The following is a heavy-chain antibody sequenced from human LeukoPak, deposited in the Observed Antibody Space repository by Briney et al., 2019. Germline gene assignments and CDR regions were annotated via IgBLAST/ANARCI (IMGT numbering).Heavy chain of an antibody. CDR3: ARDRVGATSDAFDI. CDR2: INSDGSST. CDR1: GFTFNNAW. V-gene: IGHV3-74*01. Sequence: RPGGSLRLSCAASGFTFNNAWMNWVRQAPGKGLVWVSRINSDGSSTSYADSVKGRFTISRDNAKNTLYLQMNSLRAEDTAVYYCARDRVGATSDAFDIWGQGTMVTVSS. J-gene: IGHJ3*02. D-gene: IGHD1-26*01.